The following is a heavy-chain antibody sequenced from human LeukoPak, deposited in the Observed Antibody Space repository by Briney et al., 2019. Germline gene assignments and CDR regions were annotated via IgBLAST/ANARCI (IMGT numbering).Heavy chain of an antibody. D-gene: IGHD3-16*02. Sequence: SETLSLTCTVSGGSISNFYWSWIRQAPGQGLEWIGYMLYSGSTNRKPSLRSRVTISVDTSKNQVSLKLSSVTAADTAVYYCARSDIWGSYRFLDYWGQGILVTVSS. CDR2: MLYSGST. CDR3: ARSDIWGSYRFLDY. CDR1: GGSISNFY. J-gene: IGHJ4*01. V-gene: IGHV4-59*08.